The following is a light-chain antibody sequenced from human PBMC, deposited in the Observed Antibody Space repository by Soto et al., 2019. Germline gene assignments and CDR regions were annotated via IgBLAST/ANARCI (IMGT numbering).Light chain of an antibody. J-gene: IGLJ2*01. V-gene: IGLV2-14*01. CDR1: SSDVGGYNY. Sequence: QSALTQPASVSGSPGQSITISCTGTSSDVGGYNYVSWYQQHPGKAPKLMIYDVSNRPSGVSNRFSGSKSGNTASLTISGLQDADEADYYCSSYTSSSTLVVFGGGTQLTVL. CDR2: DVS. CDR3: SSYTSSSTLVV.